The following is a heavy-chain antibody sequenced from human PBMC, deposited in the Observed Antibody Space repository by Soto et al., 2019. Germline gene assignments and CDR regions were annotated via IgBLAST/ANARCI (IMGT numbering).Heavy chain of an antibody. D-gene: IGHD3-22*01. CDR3: SRGGHYYGSMI. J-gene: IGHJ4*02. Sequence: QVQLQESGPRLVKPSETLSLTCTVFGGSVSSGAYYWTWIRQAPGKALEWIGYISFTGDTTYNPSLRSRVAIAVDTSKNQFSLRLRSATAADTAFYYGSRGGHYYGSMIWGRGTLVTVSP. CDR1: GGSVSSGAYY. CDR2: ISFTGDT. V-gene: IGHV4-61*08.